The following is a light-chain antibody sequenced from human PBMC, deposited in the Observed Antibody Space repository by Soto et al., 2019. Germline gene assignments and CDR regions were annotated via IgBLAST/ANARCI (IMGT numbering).Light chain of an antibody. V-gene: IGKV3-20*01. CDR3: QQYGGSALYT. J-gene: IGKJ2*01. CDR1: QSVSSSY. CDR2: GAS. Sequence: EIVLTQSPGTMSLSPGERATLSCRASQSVSSSYLAWYQQKPGQAPRLLIYGASSRATGIPDRFSGSGSGTDFTLTISRLEPEDFEVFYCQQYGGSALYTFGQGTKLEIK.